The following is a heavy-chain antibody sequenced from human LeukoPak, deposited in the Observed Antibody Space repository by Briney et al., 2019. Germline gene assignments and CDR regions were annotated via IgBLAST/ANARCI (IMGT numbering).Heavy chain of an antibody. V-gene: IGHV4-34*01. J-gene: IGHJ4*02. CDR2: INHSGST. CDR3: ASITVTTTGAHPYYFDY. CDR1: GGSFSGYY. D-gene: IGHD4-17*01. Sequence: PSETLSLTCAVSGGSFSGYYWSWIRQPPGKGLEWIGEINHSGSTNYNPSLKSRVTISVDTSKNQFSLKLSSVTAADTAVYYCASITVTTTGAHPYYFDYWGQGTLVTVSS.